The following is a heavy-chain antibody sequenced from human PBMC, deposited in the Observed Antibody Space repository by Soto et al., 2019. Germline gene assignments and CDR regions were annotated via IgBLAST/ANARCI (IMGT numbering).Heavy chain of an antibody. V-gene: IGHV3-23*01. CDR2: ISGSDDMT. Sequence: GWSLRLSCVASGFTFSTYAMSWVRQPPGKGLERVSGISGSDDMTYYADSGKGRFIISRDNPKKALYLQVNRLIAQEADVYHCERIGFLWYSRSKSYFDYWGQGILGSVS. CDR1: GFTFSTYA. CDR3: ERIGFLWYSRSKSYFDY. J-gene: IGHJ4*02. D-gene: IGHD1-26*01.